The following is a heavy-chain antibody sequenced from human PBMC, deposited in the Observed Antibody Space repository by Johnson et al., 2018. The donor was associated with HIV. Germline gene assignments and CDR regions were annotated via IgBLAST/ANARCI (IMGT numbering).Heavy chain of an antibody. Sequence: QEQLVESGGGVVQPGRSLRLSCAASGFTFSSYAMHWVRQAPGKGLEWVALIRYDGSSTYYADSVKGRFTISRDNSKNTLYLQVNSLTVEDTAVYYCATVIPQADAFDIWGQGTMVTVSS. J-gene: IGHJ3*02. D-gene: IGHD3-16*01. V-gene: IGHV3-33*03. CDR2: IRYDGSST. CDR3: ATVIPQADAFDI. CDR1: GFTFSSYA.